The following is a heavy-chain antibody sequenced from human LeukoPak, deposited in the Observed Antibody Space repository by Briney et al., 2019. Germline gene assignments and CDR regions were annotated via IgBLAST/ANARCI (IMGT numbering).Heavy chain of an antibody. J-gene: IGHJ1*01. CDR2: INHSGST. CDR3: ARHHISSSWLPITLRGGYFQH. Sequence: SETLSLTCAVYGGSFSGYYWSWIRQPPGKGLEWIGEINHSGSTNYNPSLKSRVTISADTSKNQFSLKLSSVTAADTAVYYCARHHISSSWLPITLRGGYFQHWGQGTLVTVSS. CDR1: GGSFSGYY. D-gene: IGHD6-13*01. V-gene: IGHV4-34*01.